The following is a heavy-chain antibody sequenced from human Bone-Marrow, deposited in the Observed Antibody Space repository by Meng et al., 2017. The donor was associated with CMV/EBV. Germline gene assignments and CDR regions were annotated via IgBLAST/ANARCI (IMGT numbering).Heavy chain of an antibody. Sequence: GGSLRLSCAASAFSFSAYEMNWVRRAPGKGLEWVSYISGSDSIHYADSVKGRFTISRDNAKNVVYLQMNSLRVDDTAVYYCVRERVSTPGDAFDMWGQGKMVTVSS. J-gene: IGHJ3*02. CDR3: VRERVSTPGDAFDM. CDR2: ISGSDSI. V-gene: IGHV3-69-1*02. CDR1: AFSFSAYE. D-gene: IGHD4-23*01.